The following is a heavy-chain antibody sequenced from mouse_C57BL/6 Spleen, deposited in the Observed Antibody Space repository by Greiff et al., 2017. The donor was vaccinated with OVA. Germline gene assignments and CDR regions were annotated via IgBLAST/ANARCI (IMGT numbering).Heavy chain of an antibody. J-gene: IGHJ3*01. Sequence: VQLQQSGAELARPGASVKLSCKASGYTFTSYGISWVKQRTGQGLEWIGEIYPRSGNTYYNEKFKGKATLTADKSSSTAYMELRSLTSEDSAVYFCARGWYEAYWGQGTLVTVSA. CDR2: IYPRSGNT. D-gene: IGHD2-14*01. V-gene: IGHV1-81*01. CDR3: ARGWYEAY. CDR1: GYTFTSYG.